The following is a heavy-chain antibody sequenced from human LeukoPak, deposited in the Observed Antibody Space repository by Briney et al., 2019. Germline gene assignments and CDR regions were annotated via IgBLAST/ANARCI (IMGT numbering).Heavy chain of an antibody. CDR1: GGSISSGSYY. V-gene: IGHV4-61*02. J-gene: IGHJ4*02. D-gene: IGHD6-19*01. Sequence: ASETLSLTCTVSGGSISSGSYYWSWIRQPAGKGLEWIGRIYTSGSTNYNPSLKSRVTISVDTSKNQFSLKLSSVTAADTAVYYCARDFRGGSGWSFDYWGQGTLVTVSS. CDR3: ARDFRGGSGWSFDY. CDR2: IYTSGST.